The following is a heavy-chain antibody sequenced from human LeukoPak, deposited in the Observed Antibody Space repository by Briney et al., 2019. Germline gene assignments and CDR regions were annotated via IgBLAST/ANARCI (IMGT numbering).Heavy chain of an antibody. CDR3: AREGIQCGFEGGSRYSGGWFDP. CDR2: IYHSGST. V-gene: IGHV4-59*01. Sequence: SETLSLTCTVSGGSISGYYWSWVRQAPGKGLEWIGYIYHSGSTNYNPSFESRVTISVDTSKNQFSLKLSSVTAADTAVYYCAREGIQCGFEGGSRYSGGWFDPWGQGTLVTVSS. CDR1: GGSISGYY. J-gene: IGHJ5*02. D-gene: IGHD2-15*01.